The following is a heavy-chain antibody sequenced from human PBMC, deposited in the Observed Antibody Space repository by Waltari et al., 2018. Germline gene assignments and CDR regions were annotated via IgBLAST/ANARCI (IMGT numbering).Heavy chain of an antibody. V-gene: IGHV3-15*01. D-gene: IGHD3-10*01. CDR1: GGSFSGYY. J-gene: IGHJ4*02. CDR3: TTDRYYYGSGSYLGY. Sequence: VQLQQWGAGLLKPSETLSLTCAVYGGSFSGYYWSWIRQPPGKGLEWIGRIKSKTDGGTTDYAAPVKGRFTISRDDSKTTLYLQMNSLKTEDTAVYYCTTDRYYYGSGSYLGYWGQGTLVTVSS. CDR2: IKSKTDGGTT.